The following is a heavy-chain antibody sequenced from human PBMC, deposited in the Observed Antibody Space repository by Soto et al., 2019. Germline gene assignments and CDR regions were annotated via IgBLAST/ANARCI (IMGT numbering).Heavy chain of an antibody. V-gene: IGHV3-23*01. CDR1: GFTFSSYA. J-gene: IGHJ4*02. CDR2: ISGSGGST. Sequence: GGSLRLSCAASGFTFSSYAMSWVRQAPGKGLEWVSAISGSGGSTYYADSVKGRFTISRDNSKNTLYLQMNSLRAEDTAVYYCAKDGVDFWSGYYVTSFDYWGQGTLVTVSS. CDR3: AKDGVDFWSGYYVTSFDY. D-gene: IGHD3-3*01.